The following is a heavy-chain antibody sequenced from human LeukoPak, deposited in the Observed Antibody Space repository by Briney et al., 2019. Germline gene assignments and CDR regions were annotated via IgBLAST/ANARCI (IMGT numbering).Heavy chain of an antibody. V-gene: IGHV4-39*07. D-gene: IGHD5-12*01. CDR3: ARGRNIYSGYKTLDY. Sequence: SETLSLTCTVSGGSISSSSYYWGWIRQPPGKGLEWIGSIYYSGSTYYNPSLKSRVTISVDTSKNQFSLKLSSVTAADTAVYYCARGRNIYSGYKTLDYWGQGTLVTVSS. CDR1: GGSISSSSYY. CDR2: IYYSGST. J-gene: IGHJ4*02.